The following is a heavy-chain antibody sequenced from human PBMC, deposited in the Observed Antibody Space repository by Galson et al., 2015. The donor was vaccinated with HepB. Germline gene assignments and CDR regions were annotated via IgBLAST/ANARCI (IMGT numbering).Heavy chain of an antibody. J-gene: IGHJ4*02. CDR1: GYTFTNYG. V-gene: IGHV1-18*01. D-gene: IGHD6-19*01. CDR2: ISAYNGNT. CDR3: ARDRSVAVAGDINY. Sequence: SVKVSCKASGYTFTNYGISWVRQVPGQGLEWMGWISAYNGNTDYAQKFQGRVTMTTDTSTSTVYMELRSLRSDDTAQYYCARDRSVAVAGDINYWGQGTLVTVSS.